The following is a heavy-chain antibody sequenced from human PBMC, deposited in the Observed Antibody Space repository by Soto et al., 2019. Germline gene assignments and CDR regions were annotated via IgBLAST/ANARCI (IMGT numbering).Heavy chain of an antibody. Sequence: SETLSLTCTVSGGSISSYYLSWIRQPPGKGLEWIGYIYYSGSTNYNPSLKSRVTISVDTSKNQFSLKLSSVTAADTAVYYCARVEGYCSGGSCYQSFDYWGQGTLVTVSS. D-gene: IGHD2-15*01. V-gene: IGHV4-59*01. CDR3: ARVEGYCSGGSCYQSFDY. J-gene: IGHJ4*02. CDR1: GGSISSYY. CDR2: IYYSGST.